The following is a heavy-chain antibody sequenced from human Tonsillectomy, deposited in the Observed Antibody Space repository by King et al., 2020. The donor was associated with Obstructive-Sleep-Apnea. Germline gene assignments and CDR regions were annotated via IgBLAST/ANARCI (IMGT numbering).Heavy chain of an antibody. J-gene: IGHJ3*02. D-gene: IGHD2-21*02. V-gene: IGHV4-31*03. CDR3: ARDSCGGDCYPFGDAFDI. Sequence: VQLQESGPGLVKPSQTLSLTCNVSGGSITSGSHYWSWIRQHPGKGLEWVGYIYSSGSTYYNPSLKSRVTISVDTSKNQFSLKLTSVTAADTAVYYCARDSCGGDCYPFGDAFDIWGQGTMVTVSS. CDR1: GGSITSGSHY. CDR2: IYSSGST.